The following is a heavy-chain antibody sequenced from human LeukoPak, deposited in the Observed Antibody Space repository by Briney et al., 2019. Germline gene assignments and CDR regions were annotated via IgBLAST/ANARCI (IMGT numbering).Heavy chain of an antibody. CDR1: GFTFSSYG. D-gene: IGHD4-17*01. Sequence: PGRSLRLSCAASGFTFSSYGMHWVRQAPGKGLEWVAVISYDGSNKYYADSVKGRFTISRDNSKNTLYLQMNSLRAEDTAVYYCAKDYGDYGNWFDPWGQGTLVTVSS. J-gene: IGHJ5*02. V-gene: IGHV3-30*18. CDR2: ISYDGSNK. CDR3: AKDYGDYGNWFDP.